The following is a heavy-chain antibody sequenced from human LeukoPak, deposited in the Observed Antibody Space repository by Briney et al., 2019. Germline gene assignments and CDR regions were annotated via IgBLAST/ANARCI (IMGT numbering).Heavy chain of an antibody. V-gene: IGHV3-30*02. CDR2: IRYDGSNK. CDR3: ARGIRAETTVTLDY. Sequence: GGSLRLSCAASGFTFSSYGMHWVRQAPGKGLEWVAFIRYDGSNKYYADSVKGRFTISRDNSKNTLYLQMNSLRAEDTAVYYCARGIRAETTVTLDYWGQGTLVTVSS. D-gene: IGHD4-17*01. J-gene: IGHJ4*02. CDR1: GFTFSSYG.